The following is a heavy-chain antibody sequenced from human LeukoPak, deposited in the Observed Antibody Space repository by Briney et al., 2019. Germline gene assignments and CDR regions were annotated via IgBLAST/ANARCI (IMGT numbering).Heavy chain of an antibody. Sequence: GASVKVSCKASGGTFSSYAISWVRRAPGQGLEWMGGIIPIFGTANYAQKFQGRVTITTDESTSTAYMELSSLRSEDTAVYYCTYDILTGASSGYFDYWGQGTLVTVSS. CDR2: IIPIFGTA. CDR1: GGTFSSYA. V-gene: IGHV1-69*05. J-gene: IGHJ4*02. CDR3: TYDILTGASSGYFDY. D-gene: IGHD3-9*01.